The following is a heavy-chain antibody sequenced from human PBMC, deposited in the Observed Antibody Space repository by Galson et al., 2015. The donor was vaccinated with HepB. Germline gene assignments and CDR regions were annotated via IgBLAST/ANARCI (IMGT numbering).Heavy chain of an antibody. J-gene: IGHJ4*02. V-gene: IGHV3-53*04. CDR1: GFTVSSNC. CDR3: ARGPRYYYDSSGPGYFDY. CDR2: IYSGTST. Sequence: SLRLSCAASGFTVSSNCMSWVRQAPGKGLEWVSIIYSGTSTYYADSVRGRFTISRHNFKNTLYLQMNSLRAEDTAVYYCARGPRYYYDSSGPGYFDYWGQGTLVTVSS. D-gene: IGHD3-22*01.